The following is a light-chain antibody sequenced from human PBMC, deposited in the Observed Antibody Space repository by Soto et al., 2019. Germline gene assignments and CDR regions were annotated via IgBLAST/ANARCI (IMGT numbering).Light chain of an antibody. J-gene: IGLJ3*02. CDR3: SSYAASNNFYFV. Sequence: QSALTQPPSASGSPGQSVTISCTGTSSDVGGYNYVSWYQQYPGRAPKLMIYEVTKRPSGVPDRFSGYKSGNTACLTVSVLQAEDEADYYCSSYAASNNFYFVFGGGTKLTVL. V-gene: IGLV2-8*01. CDR2: EVT. CDR1: SSDVGGYNY.